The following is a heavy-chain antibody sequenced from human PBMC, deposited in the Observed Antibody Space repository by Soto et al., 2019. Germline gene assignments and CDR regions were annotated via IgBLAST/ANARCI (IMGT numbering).Heavy chain of an antibody. CDR1: RYRVTELS. D-gene: IGHD3-3*01. J-gene: IGHJ4*02. V-gene: IGHV1-24*01. CDR2: FDPEDGET. Sequence: GASVEVCCKVCRYRVTELSMHWARHAPGKGLEWMGGFDPEDGETIYAQKFQGRVTMTEDTSTDTAYMELSSLRSEDTAVYSCATPLWSGYYFDYWGQGTLVPVSS. CDR3: ATPLWSGYYFDY.